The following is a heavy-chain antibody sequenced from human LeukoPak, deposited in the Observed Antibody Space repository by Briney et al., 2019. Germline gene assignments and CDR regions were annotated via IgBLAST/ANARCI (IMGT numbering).Heavy chain of an antibody. CDR2: IYHSGST. CDR3: ARQAYYYDSGGYYSIPDLIDY. Sequence: SETLSLTCAVSGYSISTDYYWGWIRQPPGKGLEWIATIYHSGSTYYNPSLRSRVTISIDTSKNQFSLKLSSVTAADTAVYYCARQAYYYDSGGYYSIPDLIDYWGQGTLVTVSS. D-gene: IGHD3-22*01. CDR1: GYSISTDYY. V-gene: IGHV4-38-2*01. J-gene: IGHJ4*02.